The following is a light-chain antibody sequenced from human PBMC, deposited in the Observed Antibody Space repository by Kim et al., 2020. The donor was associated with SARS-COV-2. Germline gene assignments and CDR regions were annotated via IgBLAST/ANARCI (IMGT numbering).Light chain of an antibody. CDR1: QSISSW. Sequence: SVGDRVTITCRASQSISSWLAWYQQKPGKAPKLLIYKASSLESGVPSRFSGSGSGTEFTLTISSLQPDDFATYYCQQYASNSPWTFGQGTKVDIK. V-gene: IGKV1-5*03. CDR2: KAS. J-gene: IGKJ1*01. CDR3: QQYASNSPWT.